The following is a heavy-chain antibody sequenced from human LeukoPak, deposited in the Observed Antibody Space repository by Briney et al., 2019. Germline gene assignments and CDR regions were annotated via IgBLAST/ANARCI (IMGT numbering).Heavy chain of an antibody. Sequence: SETLSLTCTVSGGSISSGDYYWSWIRQPPGKGLEWIGYIYYSGSTNYNPSLKSRVTISVDTSKNQFSLKLSSVTAADTAVYYCARGVCSGGSCYFDYWGQGTLVTVSS. CDR1: GGSISSGDYY. CDR3: ARGVCSGGSCYFDY. J-gene: IGHJ4*02. D-gene: IGHD2-15*01. CDR2: IYYSGST. V-gene: IGHV4-61*08.